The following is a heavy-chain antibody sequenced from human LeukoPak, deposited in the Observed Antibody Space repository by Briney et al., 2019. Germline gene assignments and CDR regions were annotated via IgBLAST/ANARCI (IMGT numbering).Heavy chain of an antibody. J-gene: IGHJ4*02. CDR3: ARHTNYYDSSGYVDY. CDR1: GYSFTSYW. V-gene: IGHV5-51*01. Sequence: GESLKISCKGSGYSFTSYWIAWVRQMPGKGLEWMGIIYPGDSDTRYSPSFQGQVTISADKSISTAYLQWSSLKASDTAMYYCARHTNYYDSSGYVDYWGQGTLVTVSS. CDR2: IYPGDSDT. D-gene: IGHD3-22*01.